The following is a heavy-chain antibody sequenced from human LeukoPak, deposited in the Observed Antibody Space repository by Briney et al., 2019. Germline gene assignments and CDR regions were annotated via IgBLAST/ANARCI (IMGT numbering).Heavy chain of an antibody. D-gene: IGHD3-10*01. CDR3: ARETDYYAY. CDR1: GFTFSSYT. V-gene: IGHV3-21*01. J-gene: IGHJ4*02. Sequence: GGSLRLSCAASGFTFSSYTMNWVRQAPGKGLEWVSSISSSGSYINYADLVKGRFTISGDNAKNSLYLQMNSLRAEDTAVYYCARETDYYAYWGQGTLVTVSS. CDR2: ISSSGSYI.